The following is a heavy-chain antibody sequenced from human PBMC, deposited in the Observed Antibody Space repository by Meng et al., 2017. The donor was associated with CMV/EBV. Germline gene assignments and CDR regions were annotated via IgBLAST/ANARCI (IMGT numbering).Heavy chain of an antibody. V-gene: IGHV3-48*03. D-gene: IGHD3-3*01. CDR1: GFTFSSYE. Sequence: GGSLRLSCAASGFTFSSYEMNWVRQAPGKGLEWVSYISSSGSTIYYADSVKGRLTISRDNAKNSLYLQMNSLRAEDTAVYYCAKAEDLRFEYYYGMDVWGQGTTVTVSS. J-gene: IGHJ6*02. CDR3: AKAEDLRFEYYYGMDV. CDR2: ISSSGSTI.